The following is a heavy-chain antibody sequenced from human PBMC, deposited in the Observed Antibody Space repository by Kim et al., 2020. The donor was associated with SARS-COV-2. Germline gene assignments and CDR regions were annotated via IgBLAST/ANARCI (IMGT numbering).Heavy chain of an antibody. CDR3: ARVGCSSTSCQSMDV. Sequence: SETLSHTCTVSGGSISSYYWSWIRQPAGKGLEWIGRIYTSGSTNYNPSLKSRVTMSVDTSKNQFSLKLSSVTAADTAVYYCARVGCSSTSCQSMDVWGQGTTVTVSS. V-gene: IGHV4-4*07. D-gene: IGHD2-2*01. J-gene: IGHJ6*02. CDR2: IYTSGST. CDR1: GGSISSYY.